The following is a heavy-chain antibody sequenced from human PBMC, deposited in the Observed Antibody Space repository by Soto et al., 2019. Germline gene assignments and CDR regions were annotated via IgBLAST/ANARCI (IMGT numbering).Heavy chain of an antibody. D-gene: IGHD2-15*01. Sequence: QVQLQQWGAGLLKPSETLSLTCAVYGGSFSGYYWSWIRQPPGKGLEWIGEINHSGSTNYNPSLKSRVTISVDTSKHQFSLKLSSVTAADTAVYYCARDRRQPRYCSGGSCYYAEYFQHWGQGTLVTVSS. J-gene: IGHJ1*01. CDR1: GGSFSGYY. CDR3: ARDRRQPRYCSGGSCYYAEYFQH. V-gene: IGHV4-34*01. CDR2: INHSGST.